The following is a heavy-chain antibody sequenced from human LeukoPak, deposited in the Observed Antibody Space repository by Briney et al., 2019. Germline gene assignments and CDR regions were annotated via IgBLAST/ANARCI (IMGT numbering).Heavy chain of an antibody. CDR3: ARISGGITGTTGRAFDI. D-gene: IGHD1-20*01. V-gene: IGHV2-70*11. CDR1: GFSLRTSGMC. J-gene: IGHJ3*02. CDR2: IDWDDDK. Sequence: SGPALVKPTQTLTLTCTFSGFSLRTSGMCVSWVRQPPGKALEWLARIDWDDDKYYSTSLKTRLTISKDTSKNRVVLTMTNMDPVDTATYYCARISGGITGTTGRAFDIWGQGTMVTVSS.